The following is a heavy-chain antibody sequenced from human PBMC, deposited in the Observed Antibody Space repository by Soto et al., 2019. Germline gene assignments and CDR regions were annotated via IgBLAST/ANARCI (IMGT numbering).Heavy chain of an antibody. CDR2: IYTSGST. CDR1: GGSISSYY. D-gene: IGHD3-3*01. Sequence: QVQLQESGPGLVKPSETLSLTCTVSGGSISSYYWSWIRQPAGKGLEWIGRIYTSGSTNYNPSLTSRVTMSVDTSKNQFSLKLSSVTAADTAVYYCARDNDFWSGYPNYYYGMDVWGQGTTVTVSS. J-gene: IGHJ6*02. V-gene: IGHV4-4*07. CDR3: ARDNDFWSGYPNYYYGMDV.